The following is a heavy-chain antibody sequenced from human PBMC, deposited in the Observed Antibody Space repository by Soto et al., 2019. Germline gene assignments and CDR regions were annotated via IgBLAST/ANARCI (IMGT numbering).Heavy chain of an antibody. J-gene: IGHJ4*02. V-gene: IGHV4-34*01. D-gene: IGHD5-12*01. Sequence: QVQLQQWGAGLLKPSETLSLTCAVYGGSFSGYYWSWIRQPPGKGLEWSGEINHSGSTNYNPSLKSRVTISVDTSKNQFSLKLSSVTAADTAVYYCARGRALKRWLQFSYYFDYWGQGTLVTVSS. CDR2: INHSGST. CDR3: ARGRALKRWLQFSYYFDY. CDR1: GGSFSGYY.